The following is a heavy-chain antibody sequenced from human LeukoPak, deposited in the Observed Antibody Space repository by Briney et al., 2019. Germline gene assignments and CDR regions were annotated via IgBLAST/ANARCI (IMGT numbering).Heavy chain of an antibody. CDR3: AKGPGDY. CDR2: IKRKGDDVPL. CDR1: GFSYSNAR. J-gene: IGHJ4*02. V-gene: IGHV3-15*01. D-gene: IGHD7-27*01. Sequence: GGPLRLSCAASGFSYSNARMRGLPHAPGEALEWVGRIKRKGDDVPLDYAAPVKRSLTNSKHEYTNTVNLQMNSLRAEVTAVYYCAKGPGDYWGQGTLVTVSS.